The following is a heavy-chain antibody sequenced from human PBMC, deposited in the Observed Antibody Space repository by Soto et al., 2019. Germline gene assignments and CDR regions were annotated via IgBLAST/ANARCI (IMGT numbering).Heavy chain of an antibody. Sequence: GESLKSSCNGSGYSFTSNWIAWVRQMPGKGLEWMGIIYPGDSDTRYSPSFQGQVTISVDKSISTAYLQWNSLKASDTAMYYCARPRITGTTSAFDVWGQGTMVTVSS. CDR2: IYPGDSDT. CDR3: ARPRITGTTSAFDV. J-gene: IGHJ3*01. CDR1: GYSFTSNW. V-gene: IGHV5-51*01. D-gene: IGHD1-20*01.